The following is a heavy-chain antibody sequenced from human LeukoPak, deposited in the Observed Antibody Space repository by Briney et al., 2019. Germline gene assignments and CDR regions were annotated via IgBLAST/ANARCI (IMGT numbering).Heavy chain of an antibody. CDR3: ARAPRGYSGYDGKSYYYYYMDV. D-gene: IGHD5-12*01. CDR2: MNPNRGNT. V-gene: IGHV1-8*01. Sequence: SSVKVSCKASGYTFTSYDINWVRQATGQGLEWMGGMNPNRGNTGYAQKFQGRVTMTRNTSISTAYMELSSLRSEDTAVYYCARAPRGYSGYDGKSYYYYYMDVWGKGTTVTVSS. J-gene: IGHJ6*03. CDR1: GYTFTSYD.